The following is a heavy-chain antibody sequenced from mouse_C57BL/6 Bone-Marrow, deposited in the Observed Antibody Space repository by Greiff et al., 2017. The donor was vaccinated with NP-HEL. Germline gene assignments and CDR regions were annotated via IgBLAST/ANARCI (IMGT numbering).Heavy chain of an antibody. J-gene: IGHJ4*01. V-gene: IGHV5-12*01. Sequence: DVKLVESGGGLVQPGGSLKLSCAASGFTFSDYYMYWVRQTPEKRLEWVAYISNGGGSTYYPDTVKGRFTISRDNAKNTLYLQMSRLKSEDTAMYYCASAYYYGSSYCAMDYWGQGTSVTVSS. CDR3: ASAYYYGSSYCAMDY. CDR2: ISNGGGST. D-gene: IGHD1-1*01. CDR1: GFTFSDYY.